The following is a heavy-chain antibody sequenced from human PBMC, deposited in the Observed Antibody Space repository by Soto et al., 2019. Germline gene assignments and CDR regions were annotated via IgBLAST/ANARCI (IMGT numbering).Heavy chain of an antibody. CDR1: GFTFSSYG. Sequence: PGGSLRLSCAASGFTFSSYGMHWVRQAPGKGLEWVAVIWYDGSNKYYADSVKGRFTISRDNSKNTLYLQMNSLRAEDTAVYYFAIDPPYYDYIWGSYRHENFDYWGQGTLVTVSS. CDR3: AIDPPYYDYIWGSYRHENFDY. CDR2: IWYDGSNK. J-gene: IGHJ4*02. D-gene: IGHD3-16*02. V-gene: IGHV3-33*01.